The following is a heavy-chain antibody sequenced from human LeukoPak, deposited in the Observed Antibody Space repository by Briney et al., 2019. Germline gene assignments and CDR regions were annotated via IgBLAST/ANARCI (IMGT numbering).Heavy chain of an antibody. CDR2: ISTSGSTI. CDR1: GFTFSSYE. CDR3: ARALPNSWNFFDY. Sequence: GGSLRLSCAASGFTFSSYEMYWVRQAPGKGLEWVSYISTSGSTIYYADSVKGRFTISRDNAKNSLYLQMNSLRAEDTAVYYCARALPNSWNFFDYWGQGTLVTVSS. J-gene: IGHJ4*02. D-gene: IGHD6-13*01. V-gene: IGHV3-48*03.